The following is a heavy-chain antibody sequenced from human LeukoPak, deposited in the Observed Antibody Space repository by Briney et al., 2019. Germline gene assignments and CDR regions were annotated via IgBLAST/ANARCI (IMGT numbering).Heavy chain of an antibody. V-gene: IGHV4-61*08. D-gene: IGHD3-22*01. Sequence: PSETLFLTCTVSGGSISSGGYYWTWIRQPPGKGLEWIGYIYYSGSTNYNPSLKSRVTISVDTSKNQFSLKLSSVTAADTAVYYCARPLSISGYYYDAFDIWGQGTMVTVSS. J-gene: IGHJ3*02. CDR3: ARPLSISGYYYDAFDI. CDR1: GGSISSGGYY. CDR2: IYYSGST.